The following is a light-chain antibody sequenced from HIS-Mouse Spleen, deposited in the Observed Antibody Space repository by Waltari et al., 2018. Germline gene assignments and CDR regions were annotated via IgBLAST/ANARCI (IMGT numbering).Light chain of an antibody. CDR1: QSISSY. CDR2: AAS. CDR3: QQSYSTPRT. V-gene: IGKV1-39*01. Sequence: DIQMTQSPSSPSASVGDRVPITCPASQSISSYLNWYQQKPGKAPKLLIYAASSLQSGVPSRFSGSGSGTDFTLTISSLKPEDFATYYCQQSYSTPRTFGQGTKVEIK. J-gene: IGKJ1*01.